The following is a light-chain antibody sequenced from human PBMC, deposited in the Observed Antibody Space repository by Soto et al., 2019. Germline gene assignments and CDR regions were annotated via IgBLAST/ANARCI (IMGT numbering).Light chain of an antibody. Sequence: QSVLTQPPSVSGTPGQRVTISCSGSSSNIGSNAVNWYQQLQGTAPKLLIYTNNQRPSGVPDRFSGSKSGSSASLAIIGLQSEDVADYYCAAWHYSLNVVVFGGGTKLTVL. CDR2: TNN. CDR1: SSNIGSNA. V-gene: IGLV1-44*01. CDR3: AAWHYSLNVVV. J-gene: IGLJ2*01.